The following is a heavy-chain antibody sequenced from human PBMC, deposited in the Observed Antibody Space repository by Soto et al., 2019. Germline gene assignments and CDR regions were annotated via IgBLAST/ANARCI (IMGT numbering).Heavy chain of an antibody. CDR1: GYTFTTYW. D-gene: IGHD3-22*01. Sequence: GESLKISCQGSGYTFTTYWIGWVRQMPGKGLEWMGIIYPGDSDTTYSPSFQGQVTISADKSISTAYLQWNSLKASDSAMYYCWRLDSSYYFDYWGQGTLVTVSS. CDR3: WRLDSSYYFDY. CDR2: IYPGDSDT. V-gene: IGHV5-51*01. J-gene: IGHJ4*02.